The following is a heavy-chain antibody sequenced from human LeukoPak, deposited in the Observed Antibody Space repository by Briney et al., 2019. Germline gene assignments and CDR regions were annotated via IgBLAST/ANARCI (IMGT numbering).Heavy chain of an antibody. D-gene: IGHD3-3*01. CDR2: IISTSDI. Sequence: PGGSLRLSCAASGFTFSSYSMNWVRQAPGKGLEWVSSIISTSDIYYADSAKGRFTTSRDNAKSSLYLQMSSLRAEDTALYYCAEARFLGWLSTTLWGQGTLVTVSS. CDR1: GFTFSSYS. J-gene: IGHJ4*02. CDR3: AEARFLGWLSTTL. V-gene: IGHV3-21*01.